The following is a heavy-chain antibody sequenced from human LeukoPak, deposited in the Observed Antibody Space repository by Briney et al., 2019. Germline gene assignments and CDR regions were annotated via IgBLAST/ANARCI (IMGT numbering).Heavy chain of an antibody. CDR3: ARDRGYPLGAFDI. J-gene: IGHJ3*02. Sequence: PSETLSLTCTVSGGSISSYYWSWIRQPAGKGLKWIGRIYTSGSTNYNPSLKSRVTISVDTSKNQFSLKLSSVTAADTAVYYCARDRGYPLGAFDIWGQGTMATVSS. D-gene: IGHD5-12*01. CDR1: GGSISSYY. CDR2: IYTSGST. V-gene: IGHV4-4*07.